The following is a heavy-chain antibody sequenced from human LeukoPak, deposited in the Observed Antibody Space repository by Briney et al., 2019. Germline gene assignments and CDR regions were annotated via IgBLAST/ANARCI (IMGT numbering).Heavy chain of an antibody. CDR2: IYPGDPDT. D-gene: IGHD2-21*02. V-gene: IGHV5-51*01. J-gene: IGHJ4*02. CDR3: ARHRVAYCGGDCYSPVDY. CDR1: GYSFTSYW. Sequence: GESLKISCKGSGYSFTSYWIGWVRQMPGKGLEWMGIIYPGDPDTRYSPSFQGQVTISADKSISTAYLQWSSLKASDTAMYYCARHRVAYCGGDCYSPVDYWGQGTLVTVSS.